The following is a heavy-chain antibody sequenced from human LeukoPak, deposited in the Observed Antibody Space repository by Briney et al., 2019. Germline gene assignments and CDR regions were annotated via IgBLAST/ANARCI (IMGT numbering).Heavy chain of an antibody. J-gene: IGHJ4*02. CDR3: AKLIQQAKTPTTDY. Sequence: GGSLRLSCAASGFTVSSNYMIWVRQAPGKGLEWVSVIDSGGSTYYADSVKGRFTISRDNSKNTLYLQMHSLRVEDSAIYYCAKLIQQAKTPTTDYWGQGTLVTVSS. D-gene: IGHD1-1*01. CDR2: IDSGGST. CDR1: GFTVSSNY. V-gene: IGHV3-53*01.